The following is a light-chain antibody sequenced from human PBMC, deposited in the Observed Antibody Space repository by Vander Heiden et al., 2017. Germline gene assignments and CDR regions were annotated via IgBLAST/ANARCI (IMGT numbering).Light chain of an antibody. V-gene: IGKV1-39*01. CDR1: QSISSY. Sequence: DIQMTQSPSSLSASVGDRVTITCRASQSISSYLNWYQQKPGKAPKLLIYAASSLQSGVPSRFSGSGSGTDFTLTISSRQPEDFATYYCQQRYSTLWTFGQGTKVEIK. CDR2: AAS. CDR3: QQRYSTLWT. J-gene: IGKJ1*01.